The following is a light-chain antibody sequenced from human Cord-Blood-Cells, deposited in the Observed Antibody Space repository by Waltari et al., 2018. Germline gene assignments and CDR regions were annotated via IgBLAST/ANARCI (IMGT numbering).Light chain of an antibody. CDR3: QQRSNWTRSIT. J-gene: IGKJ5*01. Sequence: EIVLTQSPATLSLSPGERATLSCRASQSVSSYLAWYQQKPGQAPRLLIYDASNRATGIPARFSCSGSGTDFTLTISSLEPEDFAVDYCQQRSNWTRSITFGQGTRLEIK. CDR2: DAS. CDR1: QSVSSY. V-gene: IGKV3-11*01.